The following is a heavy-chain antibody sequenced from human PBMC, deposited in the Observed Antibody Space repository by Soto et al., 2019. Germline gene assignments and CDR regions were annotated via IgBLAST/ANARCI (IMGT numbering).Heavy chain of an antibody. J-gene: IGHJ3*02. CDR1: GFTFSSYG. CDR2: ISYDGSNK. V-gene: IGHV3-30*18. CDR3: AKGIRRRCSSTSCYFDAFDI. D-gene: IGHD2-2*01. Sequence: QVQLVESGGGVVQPGRSLRLSCAASGFTFSSYGMHWVRQAPGKGLEWVAVISYDGSNKYYADSVKGRFTISRDNSKNTLYLQMNSLRAEDTAVYYCAKGIRRRCSSTSCYFDAFDIWGQGTMVTVSS.